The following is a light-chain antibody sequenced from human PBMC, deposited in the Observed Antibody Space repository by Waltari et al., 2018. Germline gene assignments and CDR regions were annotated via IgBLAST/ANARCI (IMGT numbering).Light chain of an antibody. CDR3: QKYVSLPAT. Sequence: EIVLTQSPGTLSLSPGERATLSCRASQSVSRFLAWYQQKPGQAPRLLIYDASTRATGIPDRFSGSGSGTYFSLTISRLEPEDFAVYYCQKYVSLPATFGQGTKVEIK. J-gene: IGKJ1*01. CDR2: DAS. CDR1: QSVSRF. V-gene: IGKV3-20*01.